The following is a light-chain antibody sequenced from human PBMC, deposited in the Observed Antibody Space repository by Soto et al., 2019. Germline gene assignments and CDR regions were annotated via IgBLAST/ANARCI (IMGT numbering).Light chain of an antibody. V-gene: IGLV1-44*01. CDR2: TDN. Sequence: QSVLTQPPSASGTPGQRVTISCSGSSSNIGINTVNWYQQVPGTAPKLLIYTDNQRPSGVPDRFSGSKSGTSASLAISGLQSEDEADYYCAARDDSLNGLYVFGTGTKVT. J-gene: IGLJ1*01. CDR3: AARDDSLNGLYV. CDR1: SSNIGINT.